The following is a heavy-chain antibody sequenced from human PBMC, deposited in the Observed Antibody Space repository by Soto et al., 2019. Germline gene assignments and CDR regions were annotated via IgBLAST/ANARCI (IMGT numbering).Heavy chain of an antibody. Sequence: GSLRLSCAASGFTFSSYAVSWVRPAPGKGLEWVSAISGSGGSTYYADSLKGRFTISRDKSKNTPYLQMNSLRAEDTAVYYCAKVPYYYDSSGQYYFDYWGQGTLVTVCS. CDR2: ISGSGGST. V-gene: IGHV3-23*01. D-gene: IGHD3-22*01. CDR3: AKVPYYYDSSGQYYFDY. CDR1: GFTFSSYA. J-gene: IGHJ4*02.